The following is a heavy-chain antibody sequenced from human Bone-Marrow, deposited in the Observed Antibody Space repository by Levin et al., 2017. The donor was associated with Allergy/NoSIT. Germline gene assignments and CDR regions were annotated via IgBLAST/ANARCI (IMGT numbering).Heavy chain of an antibody. J-gene: IGHJ6*02. D-gene: IGHD2-15*01. Sequence: GGSLRLSCAASGFTFSSYGMHWVRQAPGKGLEWVAVIWYDGSNKYYADSVKGRFTISRDNSKNTLYLQMNSLRAEDTAVYYCARDIVVVVAAPPRGNYDYYGMDVWGQGTTVTVSS. CDR3: ARDIVVVVAAPPRGNYDYYGMDV. CDR1: GFTFSSYG. V-gene: IGHV3-33*01. CDR2: IWYDGSNK.